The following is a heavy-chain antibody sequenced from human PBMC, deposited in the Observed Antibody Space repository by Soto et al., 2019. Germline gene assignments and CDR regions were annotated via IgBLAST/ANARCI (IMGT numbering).Heavy chain of an antibody. J-gene: IGHJ5*02. D-gene: IGHD3-3*01. Sequence: QVQLQESGPGLVKPSQTLSLTCTVSGGSISSGDYYWSWIRQPPGKGLEWIGYIYYSGSTYYNPSLKSRVTISAGTAKIQFSLKLSSATAADTAVYYCASAPTWTINRFDPRGQGTLVTVSS. CDR1: GGSISSGDYY. CDR2: IYYSGST. CDR3: ASAPTWTINRFDP. V-gene: IGHV4-30-4*01.